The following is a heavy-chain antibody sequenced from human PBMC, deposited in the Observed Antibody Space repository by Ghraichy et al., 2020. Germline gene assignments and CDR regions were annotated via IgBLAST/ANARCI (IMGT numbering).Heavy chain of an antibody. D-gene: IGHD3-3*01. V-gene: IGHV3-7*01. J-gene: IGHJ4*02. CDR1: GFTFSSYW. Sequence: GALRLSCAASGFTFSSYWMSWVRQAPGKGLEWVANIKQDGSEKYYVDSVKGRFTISRDNAKNSLYLQMNSLRAEDTAVYYCARDTGETYYDFWSGYSYYFDYWGQGTLVTVSS. CDR3: ARDTGETYYDFWSGYSYYFDY. CDR2: IKQDGSEK.